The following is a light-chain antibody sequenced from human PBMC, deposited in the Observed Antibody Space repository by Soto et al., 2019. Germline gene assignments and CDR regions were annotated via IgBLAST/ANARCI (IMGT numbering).Light chain of an antibody. CDR2: EAN. J-gene: IGLJ1*01. Sequence: QSALPQPASVSGSPGQSITISCTGTSSDVGSYNFVSWYQQHPGKAPKLMIYEANKRPSGVSNHFSGSKSGNTASLTISGLQAEDEADYYCCSYAGSNNYVFGTGTKLTVL. CDR3: CSYAGSNNYV. CDR1: SSDVGSYNF. V-gene: IGLV2-23*01.